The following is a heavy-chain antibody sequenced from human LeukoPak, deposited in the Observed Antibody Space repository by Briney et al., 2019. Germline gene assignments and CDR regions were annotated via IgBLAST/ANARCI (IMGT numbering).Heavy chain of an antibody. J-gene: IGHJ4*02. V-gene: IGHV4-61*05. CDR2: IYYSGST. CDR3: ARVTGYVIEDYFDY. D-gene: IGHD3-22*01. CDR1: GGSISSSSYY. Sequence: PSETLSLTCTVSGGSISSSSYYWGWIRQPPGKGLEWIGYIYYSGSTNYNPSLKSRVTISVDTSKNQFSLKLRSVTAADTAVYYCARVTGYVIEDYFDYWGQGTLVTVSS.